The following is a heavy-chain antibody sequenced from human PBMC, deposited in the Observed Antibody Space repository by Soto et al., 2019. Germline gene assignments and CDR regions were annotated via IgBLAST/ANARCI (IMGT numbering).Heavy chain of an antibody. J-gene: IGHJ6*02. Sequence: GSSVKVSCKASGYTFTSYGISWVRQAPGQGLEWMGWISAYNGNTNYAQKLQGRVTMTTDTSTSTAYMELRSLRSDDTAVYYCARGXKSGSYTGYYYYYGMDVWGQGTTVTVSS. CDR3: ARGXKSGSYTGYYYYYGMDV. CDR1: GYTFTSYG. V-gene: IGHV1-18*01. D-gene: IGHD1-26*01. CDR2: ISAYNGNT.